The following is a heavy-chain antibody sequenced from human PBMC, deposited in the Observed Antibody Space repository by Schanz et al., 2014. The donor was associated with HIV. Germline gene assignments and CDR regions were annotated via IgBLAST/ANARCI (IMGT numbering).Heavy chain of an antibody. D-gene: IGHD5-12*01. CDR1: GYSFTSYD. J-gene: IGHJ6*02. CDR2: MNPNSEYT. Sequence: QVQLVQSGAEVKKPGASVMLSCKASGYSFTSYDINWVRQATGQGLEWMGWMNPNSEYTGYARKFQGRVSMTRHTPTSTAYMELSSLRSEDTAVYYCARTRGYSGYDPPYYYYYGMDVWGQGTTLTVSS. CDR3: ARTRGYSGYDPPYYYYYGMDV. V-gene: IGHV1-8*01.